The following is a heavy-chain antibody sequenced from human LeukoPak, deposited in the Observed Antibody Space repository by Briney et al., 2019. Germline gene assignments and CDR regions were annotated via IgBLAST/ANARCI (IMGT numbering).Heavy chain of an antibody. D-gene: IGHD3-22*01. Sequence: SETLSLTCTVSGYSISSGYYWGWIRQPPGKGLEWIGSIYHSGSTDYKPSLKSRVTISVETSKNQFSLKLRSVTAADTAVYYCARVTGYMIEDYFDYWGQGTLVTVSS. CDR2: IYHSGST. V-gene: IGHV4-38-2*02. J-gene: IGHJ4*02. CDR1: GYSISSGYY. CDR3: ARVTGYMIEDYFDY.